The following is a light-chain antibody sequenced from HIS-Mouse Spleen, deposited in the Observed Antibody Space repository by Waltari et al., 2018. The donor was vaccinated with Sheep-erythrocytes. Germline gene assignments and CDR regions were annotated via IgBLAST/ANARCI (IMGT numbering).Light chain of an antibody. CDR1: QSISSY. CDR2: AAS. J-gene: IGKJ2*01. V-gene: IGKV1-39*01. Sequence: DIQMTQSPSSLSASVGGRVTITCRASQSISSYLNWYQQKPGKAPKLLIYAASSLQRGVPSRFSGSGSGTDFTLTISSLQPEDFATYYCQQSYSTPYTFGQGTKLEIK. CDR3: QQSYSTPYT.